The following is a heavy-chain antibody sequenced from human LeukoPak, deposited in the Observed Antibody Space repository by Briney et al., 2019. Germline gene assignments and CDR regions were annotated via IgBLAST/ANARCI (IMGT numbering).Heavy chain of an antibody. Sequence: SETLSLTCTVSGGSISSSSYYWGWIRQPPGKGLEWIGSIYHTGSTYYNPSLKSRVTISVDRSKNQFSLKLSSVTAADTAVYYCARAGDTGPPYFDYWGQGTLVTVSS. D-gene: IGHD2-8*02. V-gene: IGHV4-39*07. CDR3: ARAGDTGPPYFDY. J-gene: IGHJ4*02. CDR2: IYHTGST. CDR1: GGSISSSSYY.